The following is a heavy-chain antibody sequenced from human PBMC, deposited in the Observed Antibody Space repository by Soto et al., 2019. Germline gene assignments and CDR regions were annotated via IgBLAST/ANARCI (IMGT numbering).Heavy chain of an antibody. V-gene: IGHV3-9*01. J-gene: IGHJ3*02. D-gene: IGHD6-19*01. CDR2: ISWNSGSI. CDR1: GFTFDDYA. Sequence: QPGGSLRLSCAASGFTFDDYAMHWVRQAPGKGLEWVSGISWNSGSIGYADSVKGRFTISRDNAKNSLYLQMNSLRAEDAALYYCAKDIVLLVQWLGSGAFDIWGQGTMVTVSS. CDR3: AKDIVLLVQWLGSGAFDI.